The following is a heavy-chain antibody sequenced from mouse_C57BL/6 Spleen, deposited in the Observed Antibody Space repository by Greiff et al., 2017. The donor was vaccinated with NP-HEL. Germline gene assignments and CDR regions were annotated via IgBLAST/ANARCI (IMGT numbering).Heavy chain of an antibody. V-gene: IGHV1-19*01. CDR1: GYTFTDYY. CDR3: AKNWDRYFDY. D-gene: IGHD4-1*01. J-gene: IGHJ2*01. CDR2: INPYNGGT. Sequence: VHVKQSGPVLVKPGASVKMSCKASGYTFTDYYMNWVTQSHGKSLEWIGVINPYNGGTSYNQKFKGKATLTVDKSSSTAYMELNSLTSEDSAVYYCAKNWDRYFDYWGQGTTLTVSS.